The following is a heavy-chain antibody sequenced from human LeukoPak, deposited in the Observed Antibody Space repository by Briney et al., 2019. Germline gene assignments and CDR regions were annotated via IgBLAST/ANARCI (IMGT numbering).Heavy chain of an antibody. CDR1: GFTFSSYA. D-gene: IGHD3-16*01. CDR3: AKLGGHPLHNYYVGV. Sequence: KPGGSLRLSCAASGFTFSSYAMSWVRQAPGKGLEWVSAISGSGGSTYYADSVKGRFTISRDNSKNTLYLQMNSLRAEDTAIYYCAKLGGHPLHNYYVGVWGKGTTVAVSS. CDR2: ISGSGGST. J-gene: IGHJ6*03. V-gene: IGHV3-23*01.